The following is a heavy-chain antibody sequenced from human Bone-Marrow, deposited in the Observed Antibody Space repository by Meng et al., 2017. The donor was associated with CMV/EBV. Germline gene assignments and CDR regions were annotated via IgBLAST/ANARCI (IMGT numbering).Heavy chain of an antibody. J-gene: IGHJ4*02. CDR3: ARHLRLGGLEWLPTDY. CDR1: GYSFTSYW. D-gene: IGHD3-3*01. CDR2: IYPGDSDT. Sequence: KVSCKGSGYSFTSYWIGWVRQMPGKGLEWMGIIYPGDSDTRYSPSFQGQVTISADKSISTAYLQWSSLKASDTAMYYCARHLRLGGLEWLPTDYWGQGTLVTVSS. V-gene: IGHV5-51*01.